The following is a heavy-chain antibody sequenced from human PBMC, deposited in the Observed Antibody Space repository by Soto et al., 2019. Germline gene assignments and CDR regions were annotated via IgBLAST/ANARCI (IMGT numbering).Heavy chain of an antibody. CDR2: INEDGRIT. D-gene: IGHD3-10*01. Sequence: EVQLVESGGGLVQPGGSLRLSCAASGFTFSTNWMHWVRQVAGKWLIWVSRINEDGRITDYADSAKGRFTISRDNAKNTLYLQMNSLRAGDTAVYYCARDIGGVGSPWGQGTLVTVAS. V-gene: IGHV3-74*01. J-gene: IGHJ5*02. CDR3: ARDIGGVGSP. CDR1: GFTFSTNW.